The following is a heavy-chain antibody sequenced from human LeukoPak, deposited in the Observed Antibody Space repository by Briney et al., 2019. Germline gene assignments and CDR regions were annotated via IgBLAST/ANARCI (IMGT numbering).Heavy chain of an antibody. V-gene: IGHV3-21*01. CDR1: GFTVSSNY. Sequence: PGGSLRLSCAASGFTVSSNYMSWVRQAPGKGLEWVSSITSSSSSIYSADSVKGRLTISRDNAKNSLYLEMNSLRDEDTAVYYCARDLVWGAYWGQGTLVTVSS. CDR3: ARDLVWGAY. D-gene: IGHD4/OR15-4a*01. J-gene: IGHJ4*02. CDR2: ITSSSSSI.